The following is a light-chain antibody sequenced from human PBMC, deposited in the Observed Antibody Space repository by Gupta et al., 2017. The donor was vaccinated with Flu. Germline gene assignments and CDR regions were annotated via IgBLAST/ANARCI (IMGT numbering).Light chain of an antibody. J-gene: IGLJ3*02. CDR3: CSYAASYTWV. V-gene: IGLV2-11*01. Sequence: SALTPPRSVSGSPGQSVTISCTGTSSDVGGFNYVAWYHHHPGKAHKVMIYDVSERPSGVPDRFSGSKAGNTASLTXSXRQEEEXADYYCCSYAASYTWVFGGGTKLTVL. CDR2: DVS. CDR1: SSDVGGFNY.